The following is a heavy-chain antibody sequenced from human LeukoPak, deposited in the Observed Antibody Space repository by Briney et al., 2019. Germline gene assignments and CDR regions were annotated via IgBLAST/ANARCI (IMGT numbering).Heavy chain of an antibody. CDR1: GYTFTSYG. D-gene: IGHD3-22*01. J-gene: IGHJ4*02. V-gene: IGHV1-18*01. CDR3: ARADYYDRQLDY. Sequence: ASVKVSCKASGYTFTSYGISWVRQAPGQGLEWMGWTSAYNGNTNYAQKLQGRVTMTTDTSTSTAYMELRSLRSDDTAVYYCARADYYDRQLDYWGQGTLVTVSS. CDR2: TSAYNGNT.